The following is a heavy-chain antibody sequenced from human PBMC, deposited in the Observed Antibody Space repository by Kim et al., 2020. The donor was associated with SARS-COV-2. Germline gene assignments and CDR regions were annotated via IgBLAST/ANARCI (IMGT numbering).Heavy chain of an antibody. CDR1: GGSISSSFYY. V-gene: IGHV4-39*01. J-gene: IGHJ4*02. Sequence: SETLSLTCTVSGGSISSSFYYWGWIRPPTGQGLEWIGSVYHSGSTYDSLSLKSRVTVSVDTSKNEFYLKVTSVTAADTAVYFCARLPHDSSGYVDSWGPRILVPVSS. CDR2: VYHSGST. CDR3: ARLPHDSSGYVDS. D-gene: IGHD3-22*01.